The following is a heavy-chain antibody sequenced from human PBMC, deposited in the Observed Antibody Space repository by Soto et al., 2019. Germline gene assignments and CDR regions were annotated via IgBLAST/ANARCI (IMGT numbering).Heavy chain of an antibody. V-gene: IGHV3-7*05. D-gene: IGHD6-13*01. CDR2: IKKDESKK. J-gene: IGHJ3*01. CDR1: GSTFGVTG. Sequence: EERLVESGEAWVQLGGSRRLSFQASGSTFGVTGLPGVRRAPGKGLEWVANIKKDESKKSYLDSVRGRFTISRDNAKNSLYLQMDSLTAEDTALYYCARDVSPGSSSWYFDAFDLWGQGTMVTVSS. CDR3: ARDVSPGSSSWYFDAFDL.